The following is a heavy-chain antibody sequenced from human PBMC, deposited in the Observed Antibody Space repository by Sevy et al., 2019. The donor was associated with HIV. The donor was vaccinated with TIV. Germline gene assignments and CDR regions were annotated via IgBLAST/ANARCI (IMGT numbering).Heavy chain of an antibody. V-gene: IGHV3-21*01. Sequence: GGSLRLSCAASGFTFSTYALSWVRQAPGKGLDWVSAISGSSSYIYYADSVKGRFTISRDNAKNSLYLQMNSLRAEDTAVYYCARDQYSGYASYYYYYGMDVWGQGTTVTVSS. J-gene: IGHJ6*02. CDR2: ISGSSSYI. D-gene: IGHD5-12*01. CDR1: GFTFSTYA. CDR3: ARDQYSGYASYYYYYGMDV.